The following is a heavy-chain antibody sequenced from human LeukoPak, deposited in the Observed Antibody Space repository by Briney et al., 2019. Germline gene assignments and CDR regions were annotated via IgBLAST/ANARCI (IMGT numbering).Heavy chain of an antibody. Sequence: SGGSLRLSCAASGFTFSDYYMNWVRQAPGKGLEWVSYISSSGSTIYYADSVKGRFTISRDNAKNSLYLQMNSLRAEDTAVYYCARDPGIVATVIDYWGQGTLVTVSS. CDR1: GFTFSDYY. D-gene: IGHD5-12*01. J-gene: IGHJ4*02. CDR3: ARDPGIVATVIDY. CDR2: ISSSGSTI. V-gene: IGHV3-11*01.